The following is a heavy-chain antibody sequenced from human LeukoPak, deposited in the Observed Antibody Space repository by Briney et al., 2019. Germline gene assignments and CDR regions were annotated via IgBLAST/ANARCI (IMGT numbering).Heavy chain of an antibody. V-gene: IGHV5-10-1*01. CDR2: IDPSDSYT. J-gene: IGHJ4*02. D-gene: IGHD2-15*01. Sequence: GESLQISCQGSGYSFTSYWISWVRQMPGKGLEWMGRIDPSDSYTNYSPSFQGHVTISADKSISTAYLQWSSLKASDTAMYYCARHLAVVAAEFDYWGQETLVTVSS. CDR1: GYSFTSYW. CDR3: ARHLAVVAAEFDY.